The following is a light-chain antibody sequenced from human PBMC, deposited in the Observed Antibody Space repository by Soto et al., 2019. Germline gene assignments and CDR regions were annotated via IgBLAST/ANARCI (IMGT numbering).Light chain of an antibody. CDR3: QSYDSSLSGSILYV. Sequence: QPVLTQPPSVSGAPGQRVTISCTGSSSNIGAGYDVHWYQQLPGTAPKLLIYGNSNRPSGVPDRFSGSKSGTSASLAITGLQAEDEADYYCQSYDSSLSGSILYVFGTGTKVTVL. J-gene: IGLJ1*01. CDR2: GNS. CDR1: SSNIGAGYD. V-gene: IGLV1-40*01.